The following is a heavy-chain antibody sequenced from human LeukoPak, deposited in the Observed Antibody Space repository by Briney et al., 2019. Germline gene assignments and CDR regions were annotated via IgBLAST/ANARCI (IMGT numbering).Heavy chain of an antibody. D-gene: IGHD2/OR15-2a*01. J-gene: IGHJ6*03. CDR1: GFTFDDYA. CDR2: ISWNSGNI. V-gene: IGHV3-9*01. CDR3: AKDAYGGATFFYYMDV. Sequence: HTGGSLRLSCAGSGFTFDDYAMHWVRQTPGKGLEWVSGISWNSGNIAYADFVGGRFTISRDNAMNSLSLQMNSLSDEDTAVYYCAKDAYGGATFFYYMDVWGKGATVTVSS.